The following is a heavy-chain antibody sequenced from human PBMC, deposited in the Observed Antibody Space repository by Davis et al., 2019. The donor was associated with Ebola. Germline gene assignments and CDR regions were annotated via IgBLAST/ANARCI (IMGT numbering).Heavy chain of an antibody. CDR3: ARVVVEQQLPHPYYFDY. Sequence: PSETLSLTCTVSGGSISSRSYYWSWIRQPPGKGLEWIGEIYHSGSTNYNPSLKSRVTISVDTSKNQFSLKLSSVTAADTAVYYCARVVVEQQLPHPYYFDYWGQGTLVTVSS. CDR2: IYHSGST. J-gene: IGHJ4*02. V-gene: IGHV4-39*07. CDR1: GGSISSRSYY. D-gene: IGHD6-13*01.